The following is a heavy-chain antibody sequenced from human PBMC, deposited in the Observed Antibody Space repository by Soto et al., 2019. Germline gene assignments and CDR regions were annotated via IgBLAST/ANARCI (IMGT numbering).Heavy chain of an antibody. CDR3: AKGQKASCATIRCYSFDY. D-gene: IGHD2-15*01. Sequence: GGSLRLSCAASGFTFSNYGMSWVRQTPGKGVEWVSSTSGSGGSTYYADSVKGRFTISRDNSKNTLYLQMNSLRAEDAAVYYCAKGQKASCATIRCYSFDYWGQGALVTVSS. CDR2: TSGSGGST. CDR1: GFTFSNYG. J-gene: IGHJ4*02. V-gene: IGHV3-23*01.